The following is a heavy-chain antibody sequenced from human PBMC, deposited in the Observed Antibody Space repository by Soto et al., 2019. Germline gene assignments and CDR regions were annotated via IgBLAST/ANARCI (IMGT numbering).Heavy chain of an antibody. CDR2: IYYSGST. CDR1: GGSISSGGYY. J-gene: IGHJ6*02. D-gene: IGHD5-18*01. V-gene: IGHV4-31*03. Sequence: QVQLQESGPGLVKPSQTLSLTCTVSGGSISSGGYYWSWIRQHPGKGLEWIGYIYYSGSTYYNPSLKSRVTMSVDTSKNQFSLKLSSVTAADTAVYYCAREGYNYYYYGMDVWGQGTTVTVSS. CDR3: AREGYNYYYYGMDV.